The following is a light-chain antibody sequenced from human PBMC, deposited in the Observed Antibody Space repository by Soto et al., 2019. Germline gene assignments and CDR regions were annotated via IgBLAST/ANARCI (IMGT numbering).Light chain of an antibody. Sequence: DIQMTQSPSSLSASVGDRVTITCQASQDIDNCLNWYQQKPGQAPKLLISDASILETGVPSRFRGSGSGTDFTFTIRGLQPEDVATFYCQQCDSRPLTFGGGTRVQIK. V-gene: IGKV1-33*01. CDR1: QDIDNC. CDR3: QQCDSRPLT. J-gene: IGKJ4*01. CDR2: DAS.